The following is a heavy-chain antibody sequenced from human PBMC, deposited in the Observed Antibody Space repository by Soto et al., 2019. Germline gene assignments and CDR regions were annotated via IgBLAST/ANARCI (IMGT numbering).Heavy chain of an antibody. CDR1: EFTFSNYA. CDR3: ARGPSYSDSYFDH. CDR2: ISYDGNNK. D-gene: IGHD4-17*01. Sequence: GGSLRLSCAASEFTFSNYAMHWGRQAPGKGLQWLAVISYDGNNKYYADSVEGRFTISRDNSKNTVYLQMNSLRLEDTAVYYCARGPSYSDSYFDHWGQGTLVTVSS. V-gene: IGHV3-30*03. J-gene: IGHJ4*02.